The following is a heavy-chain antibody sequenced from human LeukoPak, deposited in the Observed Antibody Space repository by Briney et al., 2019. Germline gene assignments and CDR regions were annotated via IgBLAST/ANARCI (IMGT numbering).Heavy chain of an antibody. J-gene: IGHJ4*02. CDR2: IIPIFGTA. CDR3: ASTMGMGVRGVTLVPLPRDFDY. Sequence: GASVKVSCKASGYTFTDYYMHWVQQAPGKGLEWMGGIIPIFGTANYAQKFQGRVTITADESTSTAYMELSSLRSEDTAVYYCASTMGMGVRGVTLVPLPRDFDYWGQGTLVTVSS. CDR1: GYTFTDYY. V-gene: IGHV1-69*13. D-gene: IGHD3-10*01.